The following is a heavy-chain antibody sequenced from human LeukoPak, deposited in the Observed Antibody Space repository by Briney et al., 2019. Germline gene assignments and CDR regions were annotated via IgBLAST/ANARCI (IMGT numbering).Heavy chain of an antibody. V-gene: IGHV3-66*01. Sequence: GGSLRLSCAASGFTFSSYAMSWVRQAPGKGLEWVSVIYSGGSTYYADSVKGRFTISRDNSKNTLYLQMNSLRAEDTAVYYCARDLFGHDYFDYWGQGTLVTVSS. CDR1: GFTFSSYA. CDR3: ARDLFGHDYFDY. J-gene: IGHJ4*02. D-gene: IGHD3-10*02. CDR2: IYSGGST.